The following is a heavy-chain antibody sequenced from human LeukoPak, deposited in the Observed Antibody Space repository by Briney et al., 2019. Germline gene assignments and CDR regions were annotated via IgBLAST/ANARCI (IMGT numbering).Heavy chain of an antibody. Sequence: SETLSLTCAVYGGSFSGYYWSWIRQPPGKGLEWIGEINHSGSTNYNPSLKSRVTISVDTSKNQFSLKLSSVTAADTAVYYCARVVVAATSWFDPWGQGTLVTVSS. CDR1: GGSFSGYY. J-gene: IGHJ5*02. V-gene: IGHV4-34*01. D-gene: IGHD2-15*01. CDR3: ARVVVAATSWFDP. CDR2: INHSGST.